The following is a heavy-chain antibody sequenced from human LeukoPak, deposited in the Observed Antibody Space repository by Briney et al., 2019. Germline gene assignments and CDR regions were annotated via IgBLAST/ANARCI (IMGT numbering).Heavy chain of an antibody. CDR2: IYSGGST. J-gene: IGHJ3*02. Sequence: PGGSLRLSCAASGFTVSSTYMSWVRQAPGKGLEWVSVIYSGGSTYYADSVKGRFIISRDNSKNTLYLQMNSLRAKDTAVYYCARVYRLYDSSGYYTSSRAFDIWGQGTMVTVSS. CDR1: GFTVSSTY. V-gene: IGHV3-53*01. CDR3: ARVYRLYDSSGYYTSSRAFDI. D-gene: IGHD3-22*01.